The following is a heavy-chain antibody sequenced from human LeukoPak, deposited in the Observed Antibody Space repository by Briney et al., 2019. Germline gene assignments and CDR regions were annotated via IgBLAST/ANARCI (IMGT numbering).Heavy chain of an antibody. CDR2: INPSGGST. J-gene: IGHJ6*02. Sequence: ASVKVSCKASGYSFSSYYMHWVRQAPGQGLEWMGIINPSGGSTNYAQGFQGRVTMTRDTSTSTVYMELSSLRSEDTAVYYCARPTSVIPAADIYYYFYAMDVWGQGTTVTVSS. D-gene: IGHD2-2*01. CDR3: ARPTSVIPAADIYYYFYAMDV. V-gene: IGHV1-46*01. CDR1: GYSFSSYY.